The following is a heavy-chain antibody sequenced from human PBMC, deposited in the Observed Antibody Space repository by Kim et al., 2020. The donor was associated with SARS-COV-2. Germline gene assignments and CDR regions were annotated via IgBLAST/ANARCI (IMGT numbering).Heavy chain of an antibody. CDR3: ARNYYGSGSYYPSYYFDY. J-gene: IGHJ4*02. CDR2: INPSGGST. V-gene: IGHV1-46*01. CDR1: GYTFTSYY. D-gene: IGHD3-10*01. Sequence: ASVKVSCKASGYTFTSYYMHWVRQAPGQGLEWMGIINPSGGSTSYAQKFQGRVTMTRDTSTSTVYMELSSLRSEDTAVYYCARNYYGSGSYYPSYYFDYWGQGTLVTVSS.